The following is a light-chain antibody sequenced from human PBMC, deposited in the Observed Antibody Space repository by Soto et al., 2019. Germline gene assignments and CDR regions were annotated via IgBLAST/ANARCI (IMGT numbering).Light chain of an antibody. J-gene: IGKJ1*01. V-gene: IGKV3-15*01. CDR2: GAS. Sequence: EIVMTQSPATLSVSPGKRATLYCRASQSVGSNLVWYQQKPGQAPRVLIHGASTRATGIPARFSGSGSGTEFTLTISSLQSEDFAIYHCQQYDNWPRTFGQGTKVDIK. CDR1: QSVGSN. CDR3: QQYDNWPRT.